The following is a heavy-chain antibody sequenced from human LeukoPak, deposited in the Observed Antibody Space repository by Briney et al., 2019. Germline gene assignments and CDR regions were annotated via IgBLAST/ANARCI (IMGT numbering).Heavy chain of an antibody. V-gene: IGHV1-2*02. CDR3: AREAGGQAAGAFDI. CDR1: GYTFTGYY. J-gene: IGHJ3*02. CDR2: INPNSGGT. Sequence: ASVKVSCTASGYTFTGYYMHWVRQAPGQGLEWMGWINPNSGGTNYAQKLQGRVTMTTDTSTSTAYMELRSLRSDDTAVYYCAREAGGQAAGAFDIWGQGTMVTVSS. D-gene: IGHD3-10*01.